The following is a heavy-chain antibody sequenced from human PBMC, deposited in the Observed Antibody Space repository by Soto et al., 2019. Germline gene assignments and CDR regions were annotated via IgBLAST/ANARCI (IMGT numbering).Heavy chain of an antibody. V-gene: IGHV3-7*01. Sequence: ETLSLTCTVSGGSITSSYWSWVRQAPGKGLEWVATMNEDGSEIYYVGSVKGRFAISRDNDENSLHLQMSFVSAEDTGVYFCVRDVGFDYANWGQGTLVTVSS. CDR2: MNEDGSEI. J-gene: IGHJ4*02. D-gene: IGHD2-2*01. CDR1: GGSITSSY. CDR3: VRDVGFDYAN.